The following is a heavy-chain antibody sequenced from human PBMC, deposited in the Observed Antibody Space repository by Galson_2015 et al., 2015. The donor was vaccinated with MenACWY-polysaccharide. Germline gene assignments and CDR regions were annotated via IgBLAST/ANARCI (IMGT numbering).Heavy chain of an antibody. CDR2: IIPILGLA. CDR1: GGTFSTYA. D-gene: IGHD3-22*01. V-gene: IGHV1-69*04. Sequence: SVKVSCKASGGTFSTYAICWVRQAPGQGLEWMGRIIPILGLANYPQKFQGRVTITADKSTSTAYMEVNSLRSEDTAVYFCARFMVYDSSGYPLSGMDVWVQGTTVTVSS. J-gene: IGHJ6*02. CDR3: ARFMVYDSSGYPLSGMDV.